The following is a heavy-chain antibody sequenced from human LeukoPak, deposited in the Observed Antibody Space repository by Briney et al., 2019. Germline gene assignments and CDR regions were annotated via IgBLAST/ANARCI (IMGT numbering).Heavy chain of an antibody. D-gene: IGHD6-19*01. CDR1: GFTFSSYA. V-gene: IGHV3-30*04. Sequence: GGSLRLSCAASGFTFSSYAMHWVRQAPGKGLEWVAVISYDGSNKYYADSVKGRFTISRDNSKNTLYLQMNSLRAEDTAVYYCAAAVAVDYNWFDPWGQGTLVTVSS. CDR3: AAAVAVDYNWFDP. CDR2: ISYDGSNK. J-gene: IGHJ5*02.